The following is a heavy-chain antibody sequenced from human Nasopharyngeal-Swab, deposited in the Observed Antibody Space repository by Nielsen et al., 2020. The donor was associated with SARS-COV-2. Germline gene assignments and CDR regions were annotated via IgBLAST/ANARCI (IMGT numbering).Heavy chain of an antibody. D-gene: IGHD2-15*01. V-gene: IGHV3-49*03. CDR1: GFTFGDYA. Sequence: GGSLRLSCTASGFTFGDYAMSWFRQAPGKGLEWVGFIRSKAYGGTTEYAASVKGRFTISRDDSKSIAYLQMNSLKTEDTAVYYCTRVDRYCSGGSCYHSPNDAFDIWGQGTMVTVSS. CDR2: IRSKAYGGTT. CDR3: TRVDRYCSGGSCYHSPNDAFDI. J-gene: IGHJ3*02.